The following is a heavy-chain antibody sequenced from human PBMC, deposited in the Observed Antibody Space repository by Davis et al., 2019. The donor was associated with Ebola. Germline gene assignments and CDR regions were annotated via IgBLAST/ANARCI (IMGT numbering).Heavy chain of an antibody. Sequence: PSETLSLTCAISGDSASSNSAAWTWIRQSPSRGLEWLGRTYYRSRWYNDYAVSVKSRITINPDTSKNQFSLQLNSVTPDDTAVYYCAKSLSGEGLGYWGQGTLVTVSS. CDR2: TYYRSRWYN. J-gene: IGHJ4*02. CDR3: AKSLSGEGLGY. D-gene: IGHD7-27*01. CDR1: GDSASSNSAA. V-gene: IGHV6-1*01.